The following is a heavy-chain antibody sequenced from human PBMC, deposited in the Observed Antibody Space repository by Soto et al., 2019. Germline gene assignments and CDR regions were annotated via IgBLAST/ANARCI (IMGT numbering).Heavy chain of an antibody. Sequence: EVQLVESGGGLVQPGGSLRLSCAASGFMFSTYAMNWVRQAPGKGLGWVSYIGTSSSLIYYADSVRGRFTVSRDDAKNSLYLQMNSLRAVDAAVYYCARDMWAYSGTWESNHGGQGILVTVSS. CDR3: ARDMWAYSGTWESNH. CDR1: GFMFSTYA. V-gene: IGHV3-48*04. CDR2: IGTSSSLI. J-gene: IGHJ4*02. D-gene: IGHD6-13*01.